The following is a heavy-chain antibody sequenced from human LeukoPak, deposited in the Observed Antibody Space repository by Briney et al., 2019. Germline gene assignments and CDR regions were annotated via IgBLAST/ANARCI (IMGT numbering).Heavy chain of an antibody. CDR2: ISSSSSYI. Sequence: PGGSLRLSCAASGFTFSSYSMNWVRQAPGKGLGWVSSISSSSSYIYCADSVKGRFTISRDNAKNSLYLQMNSLRAEDTAVYYCARDASYGDYDSNDAFDIWGQGTMVTVSS. D-gene: IGHD4-17*01. V-gene: IGHV3-21*01. CDR1: GFTFSSYS. J-gene: IGHJ3*02. CDR3: ARDASYGDYDSNDAFDI.